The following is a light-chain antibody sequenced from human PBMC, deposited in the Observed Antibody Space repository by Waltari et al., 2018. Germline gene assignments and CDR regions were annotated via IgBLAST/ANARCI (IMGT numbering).Light chain of an antibody. Sequence: EIVMTQPPATLSVSPGERATLPCRSSQSVSSNLAWYQQKPGQAPRLLIYGASTRATGIPARFSGSGSGTEFTLTISSLQSEDFAVYYCQQYNNWPPWTLGQGTKVEIK. CDR3: QQYNNWPPWT. CDR2: GAS. V-gene: IGKV3-15*01. CDR1: QSVSSN. J-gene: IGKJ1*01.